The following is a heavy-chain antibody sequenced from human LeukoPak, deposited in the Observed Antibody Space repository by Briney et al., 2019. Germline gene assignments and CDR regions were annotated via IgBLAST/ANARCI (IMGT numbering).Heavy chain of an antibody. Sequence: ASVKVSCKASGYTFTNYAINWVRQAPGQGLEWMGWINPNSGGTNYAQKFQGRVTMTRDTSISTAYMELSRLRSDDTAVYYCARDPILEWLLYGFFDYWGQGTLVTVSS. V-gene: IGHV1-2*02. CDR3: ARDPILEWLLYGFFDY. CDR2: INPNSGGT. CDR1: GYTFTNYA. J-gene: IGHJ4*02. D-gene: IGHD3-3*01.